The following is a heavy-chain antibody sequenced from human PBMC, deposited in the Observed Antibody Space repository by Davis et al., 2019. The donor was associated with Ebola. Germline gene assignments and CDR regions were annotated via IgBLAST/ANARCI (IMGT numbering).Heavy chain of an antibody. D-gene: IGHD3-3*01. Sequence: MPSETLSFTCTVSGGSISSGGYYWSWIRQHPGKGLEWIGYIYYSGSTYYNPSLKSRVTMSVDTSKNQFSLKLSSVTAADTAVYYCARAITIFGVVNFVDPWGQGTLVTVSS. J-gene: IGHJ5*02. CDR3: ARAITIFGVVNFVDP. CDR1: GGSISSGGYY. CDR2: IYYSGST. V-gene: IGHV4-31*03.